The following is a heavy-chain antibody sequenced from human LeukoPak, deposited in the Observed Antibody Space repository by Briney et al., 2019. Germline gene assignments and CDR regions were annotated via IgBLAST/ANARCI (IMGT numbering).Heavy chain of an antibody. V-gene: IGHV1-69*13. J-gene: IGHJ4*02. CDR1: GGTFSSYA. D-gene: IGHD6-13*01. Sequence: SVKVSCKASGGTFSSYAISWVRQAPGQGLEWMGGIIAIFGTANYAQKFQGRVTITADESTSTAHMELSSLRSEDTAVYYCAREAGYSSSWFDYWGQGTLVTVSS. CDR2: IIAIFGTA. CDR3: AREAGYSSSWFDY.